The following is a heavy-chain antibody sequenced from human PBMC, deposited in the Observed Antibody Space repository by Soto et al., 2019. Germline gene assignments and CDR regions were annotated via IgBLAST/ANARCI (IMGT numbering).Heavy chain of an antibody. CDR2: MYNSGSA. CDR1: GGSLSSYS. CDR3: ARHGAIYSNSWYDFDY. Sequence: SETLSLTCTVSGGSLSSYSWSWIRQPPGKGLEWVGYMYNSGSANYNPSLKSRVTISVDMSQNQFYIKFTSMTAADTAVYYCARHGAIYSNSWYDFDYWGQGTLVTVAS. D-gene: IGHD4-4*01. V-gene: IGHV4-59*08. J-gene: IGHJ4*02.